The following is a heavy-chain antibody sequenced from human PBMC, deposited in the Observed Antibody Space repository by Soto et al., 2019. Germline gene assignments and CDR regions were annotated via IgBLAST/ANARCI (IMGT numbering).Heavy chain of an antibody. Sequence: QVQLVQSGAEVKKPGSSVKVSCKASGGTFSSYAISWVRQAPGQGLEWMGGIIPIFGTANYAQKFQGRVTITADESTSTAYMELSSLRSEDTAVYYCPRGERCSSTSCYVAYGMDVWGQGTTVTVSS. CDR3: PRGERCSSTSCYVAYGMDV. J-gene: IGHJ6*02. D-gene: IGHD2-2*01. CDR1: GGTFSSYA. CDR2: IIPIFGTA. V-gene: IGHV1-69*01.